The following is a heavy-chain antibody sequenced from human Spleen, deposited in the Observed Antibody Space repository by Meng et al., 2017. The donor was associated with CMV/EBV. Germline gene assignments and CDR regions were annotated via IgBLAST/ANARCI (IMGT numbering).Heavy chain of an antibody. CDR3: ARDMGGSTMIISF. V-gene: IGHV3-66*01. CDR2: IYRCSST. Sequence: GESLKISCAASAFTVSKKYMRWVRQAPGKGLEWVSHIYRCSSTYYADSVKGRFTISRDDSENTVYLQMNSRRTEDTAVYYCARDMGGSTMIISFWGLGTLVTVSS. CDR1: AFTVSKKY. J-gene: IGHJ4*02. D-gene: IGHD3-22*01.